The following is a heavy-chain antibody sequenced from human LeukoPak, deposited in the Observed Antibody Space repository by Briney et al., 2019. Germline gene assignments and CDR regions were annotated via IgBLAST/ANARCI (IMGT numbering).Heavy chain of an antibody. CDR3: TTATAMTYFDY. CDR1: GFTFSSYG. Sequence: GGSLRLSCAASGFTFSSYGMSWVRQAPGKGLEWVSAISGSGGSTYYADSVKGRFTISRDNSKNTLYLQMNSLKTEDTAVYYCTTATAMTYFDYWGQGTLVTVSS. J-gene: IGHJ4*02. CDR2: ISGSGGST. V-gene: IGHV3-23*01. D-gene: IGHD5-18*01.